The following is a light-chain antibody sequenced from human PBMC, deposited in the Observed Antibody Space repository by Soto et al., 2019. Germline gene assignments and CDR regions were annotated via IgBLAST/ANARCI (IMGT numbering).Light chain of an antibody. CDR2: DAS. V-gene: IGKV1-5*01. CDR1: QSISSW. CDR3: EEYNSDSWT. J-gene: IGKJ1*01. Sequence: DIQMTQSPSTLSASVGDRVTITCRASQSISSWLAWYQQKPGKAPKLLIYDASSLESGVPSRFSGSGSGTEFTLTISSLQPDDFATYYCEEYNSDSWTVGQGTKV.